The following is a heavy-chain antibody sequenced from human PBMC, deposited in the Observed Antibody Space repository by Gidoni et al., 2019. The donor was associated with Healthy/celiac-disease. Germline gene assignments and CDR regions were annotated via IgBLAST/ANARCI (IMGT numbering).Heavy chain of an antibody. D-gene: IGHD1-26*01. V-gene: IGHV4-59*01. CDR2: IYYSGST. J-gene: IGHJ4*02. Sequence: QVQLQESGPGLVKPSETLSLTCTVSAGSISSYYWSWIRQPPGKGLEWIGYIYYSGSTNYNPSLKSRVTISVDTSKNQFSLKLSSVTAADTAVYYCARDSGSYYGRYFDYWGQGTLVTVSS. CDR3: ARDSGSYYGRYFDY. CDR1: AGSISSYY.